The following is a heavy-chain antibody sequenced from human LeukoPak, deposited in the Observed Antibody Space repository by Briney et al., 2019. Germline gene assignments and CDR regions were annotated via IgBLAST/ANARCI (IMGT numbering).Heavy chain of an antibody. CDR3: ARGLVLPDAAYYYYYYMDV. CDR2: INWNGGSI. CDR1: GFTFDDYG. J-gene: IGHJ6*03. V-gene: IGHV3-20*04. D-gene: IGHD3-10*01. Sequence: GGSLRLSCAASGFTFDDYGMSWVRQAPGKGLEWVSGINWNGGSIGYADSVKGRFTISRDNAKNSMYLQMTSLRAEDTALYYCARGLVLPDAAYYYYYYMDVWGRGTTVTVSS.